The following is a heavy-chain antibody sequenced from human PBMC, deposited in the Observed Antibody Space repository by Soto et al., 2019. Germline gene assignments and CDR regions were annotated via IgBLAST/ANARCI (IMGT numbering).Heavy chain of an antibody. CDR3: ARDGTPGIAAAGTSRVRFDP. CDR1: GYTFTSYY. J-gene: IGHJ5*02. CDR2: INPSGGST. Sequence: ASVKVSCKASGYTFTSYYMHWVRQAPGQGLEWMGIINPSGGSTGYAQKFQGRVTMTRDTSTSTVYMELSSLRSEDTAVYYCARDGTPGIAAAGTSRVRFDPWGQGTLVTVSS. D-gene: IGHD6-13*01. V-gene: IGHV1-46*01.